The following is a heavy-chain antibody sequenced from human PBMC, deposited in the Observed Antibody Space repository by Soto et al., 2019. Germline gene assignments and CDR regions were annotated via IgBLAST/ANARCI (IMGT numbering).Heavy chain of an antibody. CDR3: ALRSMAVVPEY. D-gene: IGHD3-22*01. Sequence: SETLSLTCAVSGASIITDDWWNWVRQPPGKGLESIGDLYHGRSTNYNPPLKSRVTLSVDTSTNQCSLTLSSMTAADTAVYYCALRSMAVVPEYWGQGTLVTVSS. V-gene: IGHV4-4*02. CDR1: GASIITDDW. J-gene: IGHJ4*02. CDR2: LYHGRST.